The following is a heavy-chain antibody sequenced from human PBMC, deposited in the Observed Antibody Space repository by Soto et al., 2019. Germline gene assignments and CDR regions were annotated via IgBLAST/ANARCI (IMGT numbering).Heavy chain of an antibody. V-gene: IGHV3-30-3*01. J-gene: IGHJ4*02. CDR2: ISYDGTTK. Sequence: GGSLRLSCAASGFAFSRFALHWLRQAPGKGLEWVAVISYDGTTKYYPDAVKGRFTISRDNSNNTLYLEMNSLRPEDTAVYYCAKDERPDFWSGYYDYWGQGTLVTVSS. CDR1: GFAFSRFA. D-gene: IGHD3-3*01. CDR3: AKDERPDFWSGYYDY.